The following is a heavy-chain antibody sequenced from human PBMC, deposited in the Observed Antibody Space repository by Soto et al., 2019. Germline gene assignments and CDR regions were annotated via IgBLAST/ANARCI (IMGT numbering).Heavy chain of an antibody. CDR1: GYTFTSYD. CDR3: ASSGRRGSYYLYYFDY. V-gene: IGHV1-8*01. Sequence: QVQLVQSGAEVKKPGASVKVSCKASGYTFTSYDINWVRQATGQGLEWMGWMHPNSGNTGYAQKFQGRVTMTRNTSINTAYMELSSLRSEDTAVYYCASSGRRGSYYLYYFDYWGQGTLVTVSS. D-gene: IGHD1-26*01. J-gene: IGHJ4*02. CDR2: MHPNSGNT.